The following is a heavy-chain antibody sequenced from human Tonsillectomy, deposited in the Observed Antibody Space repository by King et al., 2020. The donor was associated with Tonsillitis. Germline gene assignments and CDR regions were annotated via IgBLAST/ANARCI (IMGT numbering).Heavy chain of an antibody. CDR3: ARDVEMATISSYGMDV. CDR1: GGSISSSSYY. Sequence: LQLQESGPGLVKPSETLSLTCTVSGGSISSSSYYWGWIRQPPGKGLEWIGRIYYSGSTYYNPSLKSRVTISVDTSKNQFSLKLSSVTAADTAVYYCARDVEMATISSYGMDVWGQGTTVTVSS. J-gene: IGHJ6*02. V-gene: IGHV4-39*07. D-gene: IGHD5-24*01. CDR2: IYYSGST.